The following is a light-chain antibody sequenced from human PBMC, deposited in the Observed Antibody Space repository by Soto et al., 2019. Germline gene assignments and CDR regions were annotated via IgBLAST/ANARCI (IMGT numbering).Light chain of an antibody. V-gene: IGKV3-11*01. Sequence: EIVLPQFPATLSLSPGDGATLSCRASPSVSSYLAWYQQKRGQAPRLLIYDSSNRATGIPARFSGSGSGTDFSLIISSLEPEDFAVYYCQQRSVWPLTFGGGTKVEIK. J-gene: IGKJ4*01. CDR3: QQRSVWPLT. CDR2: DSS. CDR1: PSVSSY.